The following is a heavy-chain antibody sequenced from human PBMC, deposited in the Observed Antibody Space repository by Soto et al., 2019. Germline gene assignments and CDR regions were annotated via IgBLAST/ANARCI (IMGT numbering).Heavy chain of an antibody. CDR2: ISHSGST. CDR3: ARGTIVLMVYAPGGWFDP. J-gene: IGHJ5*02. CDR1: GGSFSGYY. Sequence: SETLSLTCAVYGGSFSGYYWSWIRQPPGKGLEWIGEISHSGSTNYNPSLKSRVTISVDTSKNQFSLKLSSVTAADTAVYYCARGTIVLMVYAPGGWFDPWGQGTLVTVAS. V-gene: IGHV4-34*01. D-gene: IGHD2-8*01.